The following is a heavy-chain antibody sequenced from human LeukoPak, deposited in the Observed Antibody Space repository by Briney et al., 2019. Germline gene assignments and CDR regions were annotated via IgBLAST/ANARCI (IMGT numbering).Heavy chain of an antibody. CDR1: GFTFSNFD. Sequence: PGGSLRLACATSGFTFSNFDLHWVRQATGEGLEWVSAIGTAGDTYYPDSVKGRFTISRDNAKNSFYLQMDNLRPGDTAVYYCSRGGAPAGYAYDIWGRGTVGTVSS. CDR2: IGTAGDT. V-gene: IGHV3-13*01. J-gene: IGHJ3*02. D-gene: IGHD6-13*01. CDR3: SRGGAPAGYAYDI.